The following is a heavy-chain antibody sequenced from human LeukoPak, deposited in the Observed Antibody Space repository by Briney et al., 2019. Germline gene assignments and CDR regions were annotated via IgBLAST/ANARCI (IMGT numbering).Heavy chain of an antibody. V-gene: IGHV3-30*04. CDR3: ARGSTNYYDSSGYYPA. J-gene: IGHJ4*02. CDR1: GFTFSSYA. D-gene: IGHD3-22*01. CDR2: ISYDGSNK. Sequence: GGSLRLSCAASGFTFSSYAVHWVRQAPGKGLEWVALISYDGSNKYYADSVKGRFTISRDNAKNSLYLQMNSLRAEDTAVYYCARGSTNYYDSSGYYPAWGQGTLVTVSS.